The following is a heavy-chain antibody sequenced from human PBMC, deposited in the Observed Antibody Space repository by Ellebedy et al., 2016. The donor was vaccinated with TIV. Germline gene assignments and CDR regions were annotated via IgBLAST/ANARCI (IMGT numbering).Heavy chain of an antibody. CDR3: ATDGSYGDFRSPAHAFVI. CDR2: INQDGSDK. D-gene: IGHD4-17*01. Sequence: GESLKISCAASSFSFSSYWMSWVRQSPGKGLEWVANINQDGSDKYYVDSVKGRFTISRDNAKNSLYLQMNSLRADDTSVYYCATDGSYGDFRSPAHAFVIWGQGTVVTVSS. CDR1: SFSFSSYW. V-gene: IGHV3-7*01. J-gene: IGHJ3*02.